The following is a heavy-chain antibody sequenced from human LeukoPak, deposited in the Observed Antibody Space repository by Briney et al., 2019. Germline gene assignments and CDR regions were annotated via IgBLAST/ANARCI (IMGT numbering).Heavy chain of an antibody. CDR3: ARVRGYSYGSFDY. CDR2: IYTSGST. CDR1: GGSISSGSYY. Sequence: PSQTLSLTCTVSGGSISSGSYYWSWIRQPAGKGLEWIGRIYTSGSTNYNPSLKSRVTISVDTSKNQFSLKLSSVTAADTAVYYCARVRGYSYGSFDYWGQGTLVTVSS. J-gene: IGHJ4*02. D-gene: IGHD5-18*01. V-gene: IGHV4-61*02.